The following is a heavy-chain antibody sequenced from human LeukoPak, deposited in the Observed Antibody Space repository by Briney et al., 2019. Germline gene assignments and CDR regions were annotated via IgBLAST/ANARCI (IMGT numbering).Heavy chain of an antibody. V-gene: IGHV4-59*08. CDR3: ARHDSGYDLDF. Sequence: SETLSLTCSVSGASISSYYWSWIRQPPGKGLEWIGYLSYSGSTYYNPSLKSRVSMSVDTSKNQFSLRLRSVTAADTALYYCARHDSGYDLDFWGQGTLVTVSS. D-gene: IGHD5-12*01. CDR1: GASISSYY. J-gene: IGHJ4*02. CDR2: LSYSGST.